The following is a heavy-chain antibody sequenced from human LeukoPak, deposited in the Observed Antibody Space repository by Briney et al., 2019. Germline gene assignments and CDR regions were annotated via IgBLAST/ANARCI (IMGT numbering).Heavy chain of an antibody. D-gene: IGHD1-26*01. CDR1: GFTFNTYA. J-gene: IGHJ4*02. V-gene: IGHV3-30-3*01. Sequence: PGRSLRLSCAVSGFTFNTYAMHWVRQAPGKGLEWVAVMSYDGSNKYYADSVKGRFTISRDNSKNTLYLQMNSLRAEDTAVYYCARDSISGNYYYFDYWGQGTLVTVSS. CDR3: ARDSISGNYYYFDY. CDR2: MSYDGSNK.